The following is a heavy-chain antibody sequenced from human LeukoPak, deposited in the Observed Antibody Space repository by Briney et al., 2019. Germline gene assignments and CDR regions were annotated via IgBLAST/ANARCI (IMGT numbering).Heavy chain of an antibody. CDR2: TYYRSKWYN. Sequence: SQTLPLTCAISGDSVSSNSAAWSWIRQSPSRGLEWLGRTYYRSKWYNDYALSVESRITINPDTSKNHFSLQLNSVTPEDTAVYFCARNSGSGTAGAANTFDFWGQGTMVTVSS. J-gene: IGHJ3*01. D-gene: IGHD1-26*01. CDR1: GDSVSSNSAA. V-gene: IGHV6-1*01. CDR3: ARNSGSGTAGAANTFDF.